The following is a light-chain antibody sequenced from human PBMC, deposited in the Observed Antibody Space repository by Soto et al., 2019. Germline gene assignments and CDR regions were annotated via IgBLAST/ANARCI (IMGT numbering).Light chain of an antibody. Sequence: DIQMTQSPSSLSASVGDRVTITCQASQDITNYLNWYQQKPGKAPRLLLYDASSLETGVPSRFSGSRSGTDFTFTISSLQPEDIATYYCQHYDHLPITFGQGT. CDR2: DAS. CDR1: QDITNY. V-gene: IGKV1-33*01. J-gene: IGKJ5*01. CDR3: QHYDHLPIT.